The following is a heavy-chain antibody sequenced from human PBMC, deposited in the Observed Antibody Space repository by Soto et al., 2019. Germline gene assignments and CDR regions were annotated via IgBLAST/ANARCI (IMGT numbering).Heavy chain of an antibody. CDR1: GFSLSSTRVA. D-gene: IGHD6-19*01. V-gene: IGHV2-5*02. CDR3: AHSVVAGLGYYFDY. J-gene: IGHJ4*02. CDR2: IYWDDDK. Sequence: QITLKESGPPLVKPTQTLTLTCTFSGFSLSSTRVAVGWIRQSPGKDLEWLALIYWDDDKRYSPFLKSRLTITKATSKTLVVLTMTNMDPVDTATYYCAHSVVAGLGYYFDYWGQGTLVTVSS.